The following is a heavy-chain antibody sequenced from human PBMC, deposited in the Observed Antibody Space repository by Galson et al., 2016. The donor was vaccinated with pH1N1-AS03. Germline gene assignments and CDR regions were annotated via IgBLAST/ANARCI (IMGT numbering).Heavy chain of an antibody. J-gene: IGHJ6*02. Sequence: SLRLSCAATGFTVSSGYHMSWARQAPGKGLEWVSYISSSGSTIYYADSVKGRFTISRDNAKNSLYLQMNSLRAEDTAVYYCARDDSGYDLFYYYGMDVWGQGTTVTVSS. CDR2: ISSSGSTI. D-gene: IGHD5-12*01. CDR1: GFTVSSGYH. V-gene: IGHV3-11*04. CDR3: ARDDSGYDLFYYYGMDV.